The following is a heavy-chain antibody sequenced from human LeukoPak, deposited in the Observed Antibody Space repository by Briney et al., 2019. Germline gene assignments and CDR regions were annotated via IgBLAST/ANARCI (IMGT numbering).Heavy chain of an antibody. J-gene: IGHJ4*02. V-gene: IGHV3-9*01. Sequence: GGSLRLSCAASGFTFDDYAMHWVRQAPGKGLEWVSGISWNSGSIGYADSVKGRFTISRDNAKNSLYLQMDSLRAEDTAVYYCARGFDYYDSSGNPPQYWGQGTLVTVSS. CDR3: ARGFDYYDSSGNPPQY. D-gene: IGHD3-22*01. CDR2: ISWNSGSI. CDR1: GFTFDDYA.